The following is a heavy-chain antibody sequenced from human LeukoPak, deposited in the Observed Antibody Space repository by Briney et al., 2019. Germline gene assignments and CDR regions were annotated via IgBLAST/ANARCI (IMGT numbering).Heavy chain of an antibody. J-gene: IGHJ5*01. CDR3: AKGWPIAGDIKDWFES. Sequence: GGSLRLSCAASGFTFVAMHWVRQAPGKGLEWVSLITWDGSNTYYADSVKGRFTISRDNSKSTLDLQMNSLRAEDTAVYYCAKGWPIAGDIKDWFESWGQGTLVTVSS. CDR1: GFTFVA. V-gene: IGHV3-43D*04. CDR2: ITWDGSNT. D-gene: IGHD6-13*01.